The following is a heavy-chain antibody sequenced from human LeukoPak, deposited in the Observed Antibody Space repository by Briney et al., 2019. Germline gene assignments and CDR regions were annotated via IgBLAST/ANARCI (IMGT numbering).Heavy chain of an antibody. CDR1: GYTFTGYY. V-gene: IGHV1-2*02. D-gene: IGHD6-13*01. Sequence: ASVKVSCKASGYTFTGYYMHWVRQAPGQGLEWMGWINPNSGGTNYAQKFQGRVTMTRDTSISTAYMELSRLRSDDTAVYYCAREVPSRRIAAAGTLSYWGQGTQVTVSS. CDR3: AREVPSRRIAAAGTLSY. CDR2: INPNSGGT. J-gene: IGHJ4*02.